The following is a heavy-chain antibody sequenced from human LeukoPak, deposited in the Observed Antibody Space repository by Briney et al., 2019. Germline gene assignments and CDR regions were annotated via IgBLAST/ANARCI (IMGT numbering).Heavy chain of an antibody. J-gene: IGHJ6*02. D-gene: IGHD2-21*02. CDR3: ARERVVVTAIEDCYYGMDV. CDR1: GFTFSSYW. CDR2: INSDGSST. V-gene: IGHV3-74*01. Sequence: GRSLRLSCAASGFTFSSYWMHWVRQAPGKGLVWVSRINSDGSSTSYADSVKGRFTISRDNAKNTLYLQMNSLRAEDTAVYYCARERVVVTAIEDCYYGMDVWGQGTTVTVSS.